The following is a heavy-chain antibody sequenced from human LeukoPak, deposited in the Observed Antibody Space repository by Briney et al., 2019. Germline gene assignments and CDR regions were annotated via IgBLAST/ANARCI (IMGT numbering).Heavy chain of an antibody. J-gene: IGHJ4*02. D-gene: IGHD2-15*01. CDR2: IYYSGST. V-gene: IGHV4-61*01. Sequence: SETLSLTCTVSGGSVSSGSYYWSWIRQPPGKGLEWIGYIYYSGSTNYNPSLKSRVTISVDTSKNQFSLKLSSVTAADTAVYYCARASLGYCSGGSCALDYWGQGTLVTVSS. CDR1: GGSVSSGSYY. CDR3: ARASLGYCSGGSCALDY.